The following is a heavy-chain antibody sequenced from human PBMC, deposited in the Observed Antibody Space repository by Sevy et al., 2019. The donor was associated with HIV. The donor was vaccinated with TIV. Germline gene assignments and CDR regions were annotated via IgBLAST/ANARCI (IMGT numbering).Heavy chain of an antibody. CDR1: GFTFSSYS. J-gene: IGHJ4*02. CDR3: ARDATLSSSWYYFDY. CDR2: ISSSSTI. V-gene: IGHV3-48*02. Sequence: GGSLRLSCAASGFTFSSYSMNWVRQAPGKGLEWVSYISSSSTIYYADSVKGRFTISRDNAKNSLYLQMNSLRDEDTAVYYCARDATLSSSWYYFDYWGQGTLVTVSS. D-gene: IGHD6-13*01.